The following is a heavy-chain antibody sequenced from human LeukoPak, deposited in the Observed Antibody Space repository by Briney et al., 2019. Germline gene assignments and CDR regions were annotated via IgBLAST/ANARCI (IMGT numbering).Heavy chain of an antibody. CDR2: IYYSGST. CDR3: ARWYYDFWSGYSRVDS. Sequence: SETLSLTCTVSGGSISSGDYYWSWIRQPPGKGLEWIGYIYYSGSTYYNPSLKSRVTISVDTSKNQFSLKLSSVTAADTAVYYCARWYYDFWSGYSRVDSWGQETLVTVSS. CDR1: GGSISSGDYY. D-gene: IGHD3-3*01. J-gene: IGHJ4*02. V-gene: IGHV4-30-4*08.